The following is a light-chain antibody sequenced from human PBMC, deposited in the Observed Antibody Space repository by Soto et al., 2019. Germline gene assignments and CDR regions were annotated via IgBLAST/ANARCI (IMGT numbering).Light chain of an antibody. CDR1: QSISSW. Sequence: MTQSPSTLSASVGDRVTITCRASQSISSWLAWYQQKPGKAPKLLIYDASSLESGVPSRFSGSGSGTEFTLTISSLQPDDFATYYCQQYNSMGTFGQGTKLEIK. CDR2: DAS. J-gene: IGKJ2*01. CDR3: QQYNSMGT. V-gene: IGKV1-5*01.